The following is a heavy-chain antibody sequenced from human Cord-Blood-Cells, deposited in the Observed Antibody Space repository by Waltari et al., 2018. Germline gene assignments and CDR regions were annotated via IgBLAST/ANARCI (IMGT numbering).Heavy chain of an antibody. D-gene: IGHD3-10*01. CDR2: IYYSGST. J-gene: IGHJ4*02. CDR3: ARGFYGSGSYYNDY. Sequence: QVQLQESGPGLVKPSQTLSLTCTVSGGSISSGGYYWSWIRQHPGKGLEWIGYIYYSGSTYSNPSLKSRVTISVDTSKNQFSLKLSSVTAADTAVYYCARGFYGSGSYYNDYWGQGTLVTVSS. CDR1: GGSISSGGYY. V-gene: IGHV4-31*03.